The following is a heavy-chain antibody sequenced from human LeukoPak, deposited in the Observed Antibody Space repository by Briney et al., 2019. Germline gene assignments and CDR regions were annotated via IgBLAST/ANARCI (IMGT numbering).Heavy chain of an antibody. J-gene: IGHJ4*02. CDR2: ISYDGSNK. CDR3: ANTGYSSSWEIDRFDY. D-gene: IGHD6-13*01. V-gene: IGHV3-30*18. CDR1: GFTFSSYG. Sequence: GGSLRLSCAASGFTFSSYGMHWVRQAPGKGLEWVAVISYDGSNKYYADSVKGRFTISRDNSKNTLYLQMNSLRAEDTAVYYCANTGYSSSWEIDRFDYWGQGTLVTVSS.